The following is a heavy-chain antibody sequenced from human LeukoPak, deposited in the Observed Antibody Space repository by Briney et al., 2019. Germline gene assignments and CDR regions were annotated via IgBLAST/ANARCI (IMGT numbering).Heavy chain of an antibody. D-gene: IGHD5-24*01. J-gene: IGHJ4*02. Sequence: GGSLRLSCAASGFTFSSYAMSWVREAPGKGLEWVSVISGSGGSTYYADSVKGRFTISRDNSKNTLYLQMNSLRAEDTAVYYCAKGEMAWFDYWGQGTLVTVSS. CDR2: ISGSGGST. V-gene: IGHV3-23*01. CDR3: AKGEMAWFDY. CDR1: GFTFSSYA.